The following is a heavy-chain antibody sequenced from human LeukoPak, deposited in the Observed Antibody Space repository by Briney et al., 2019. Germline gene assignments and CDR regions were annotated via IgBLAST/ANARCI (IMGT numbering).Heavy chain of an antibody. V-gene: IGHV3-21*01. CDR1: GFTFSSYS. J-gene: IGHJ6*02. Sequence: GGSLRLSCAASGFTFSSYSMNWVRQAPGKGLEWVSSISSSSSYIYCADSVKGRFTISRDNAKNSLYLQMNSLRAEDTAVYYCARDTMVRGVIKNYYYGMDVWGQGTTVTVSS. CDR3: ARDTMVRGVIKNYYYGMDV. D-gene: IGHD3-10*01. CDR2: ISSSSSYI.